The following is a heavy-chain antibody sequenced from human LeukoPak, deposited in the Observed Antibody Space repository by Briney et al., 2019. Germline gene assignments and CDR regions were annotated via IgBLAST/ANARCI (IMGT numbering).Heavy chain of an antibody. J-gene: IGHJ5*02. CDR2: VSGYSGNT. CDR1: GCTFTRYG. Sequence: ASVKVSCKTSGCTFTRYGVSWARQAPGQGLEWMGWVSGYSGNTNYAQKFDDRVTMTADTSTTTGYMELRSLTSDDTAVYYCGRVGCSGGNCYSSADHWGQGTLVTVSS. D-gene: IGHD2-15*01. V-gene: IGHV1-18*01. CDR3: GRVGCSGGNCYSSADH.